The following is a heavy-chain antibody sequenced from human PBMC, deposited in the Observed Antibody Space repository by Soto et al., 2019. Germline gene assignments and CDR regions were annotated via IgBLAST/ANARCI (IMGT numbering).Heavy chain of an antibody. D-gene: IGHD6-13*01. CDR2: IESETDGGTT. Sequence: DVQLVESGGGLVKPGESLRLSCAASGFTFTNAWMSWVRQAPGKGLEWVGRIESETDGGTTDYAAPVKGRFTISADHSKNTLYLQMNSLKTEDTAVYYCVTDITFSVAGRLYWCQGTLVTVSS. J-gene: IGHJ1*01. V-gene: IGHV3-15*04. CDR3: VTDITFSVAGRLY. CDR1: GFTFTNAW.